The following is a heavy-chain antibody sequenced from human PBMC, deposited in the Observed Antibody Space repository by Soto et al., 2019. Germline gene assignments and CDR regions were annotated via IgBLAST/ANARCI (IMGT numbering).Heavy chain of an antibody. CDR3: ARGRGSGSYAQDV. D-gene: IGHD3-10*01. V-gene: IGHV3-74*01. Sequence: EVQLVESGGGLVQPGGSLRLSCAASGFTFSSYWMHWVRQAPGKGLVWVSRINADGSTTNYADSVKGRFTISRDNAKNTLFLQMNSMSAEDTDLYYCARGRGSGSYAQDVRGQGTTITVS. CDR1: GFTFSSYW. CDR2: INADGSTT. J-gene: IGHJ6*02.